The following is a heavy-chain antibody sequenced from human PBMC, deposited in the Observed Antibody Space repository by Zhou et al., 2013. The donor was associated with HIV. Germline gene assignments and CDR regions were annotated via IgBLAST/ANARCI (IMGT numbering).Heavy chain of an antibody. CDR2: INPNSGGT. CDR3: ARDPGTWRHNSGGYSARGFPDN. D-gene: IGHD6-25*01. J-gene: IGHJ1*01. V-gene: IGHV1-2*02. CDR1: GYAFNDHY. Sequence: QVQLVQSGAEVKKPGASVKVSCKTSGYAFNDHYIHWVRQAPGQGLQWMGWINPNSGGTDYAQNFVGRVTMTRDTSINTAYLQLNSLRSDDTALYYCARDPGTWRHNSGGYSARGFPDNWGQGTLVTVSS.